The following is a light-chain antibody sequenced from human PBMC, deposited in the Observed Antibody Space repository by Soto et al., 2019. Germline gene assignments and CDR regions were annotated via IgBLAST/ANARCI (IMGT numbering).Light chain of an antibody. CDR3: QQYNNWPT. V-gene: IGKV3-15*01. Sequence: EIVLTQSPATLSVSPGERATLSCRASQSVSSNLAWYQQKPGQAPRLLIYGASTRATGIPARFSGSGSGTEFTLTISSLQSKDFAVYSCQQYNNWPTFGQGTKVEIK. J-gene: IGKJ1*01. CDR1: QSVSSN. CDR2: GAS.